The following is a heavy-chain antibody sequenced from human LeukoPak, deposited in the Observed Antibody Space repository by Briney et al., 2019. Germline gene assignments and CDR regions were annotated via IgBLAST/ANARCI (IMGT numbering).Heavy chain of an antibody. CDR1: GYIFARYA. Sequence: GASVKVSCKASGYIFARYAIQWVRQAPGQGLEWMGWINTNTGNPTYAQGFTGRFVFSLDTSVSTAYLQISSLKAEDTAVYYCAREPPSGPPAAEYFQHWGQGTLVTVSS. J-gene: IGHJ1*01. CDR2: INTNTGNP. D-gene: IGHD3-10*01. V-gene: IGHV7-4-1*02. CDR3: AREPPSGPPAAEYFQH.